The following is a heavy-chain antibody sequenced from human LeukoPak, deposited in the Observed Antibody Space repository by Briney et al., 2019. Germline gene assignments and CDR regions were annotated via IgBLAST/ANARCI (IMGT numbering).Heavy chain of an antibody. V-gene: IGHV4-34*01. CDR1: GGSFSDYY. J-gene: IGHJ4*02. D-gene: IGHD6-13*01. CDR3: ARDSNTWNNFDY. CDR2: INQSGST. Sequence: PSETLSLTCAVYGGSFSDYYWSWIRQPPGKGLEWIGEINQSGSTNYNPSLKSRVTISLDTSKKHFSLNLTSVSAADTAVYYCARDSNTWNNFDYWGQGTQVTVSS.